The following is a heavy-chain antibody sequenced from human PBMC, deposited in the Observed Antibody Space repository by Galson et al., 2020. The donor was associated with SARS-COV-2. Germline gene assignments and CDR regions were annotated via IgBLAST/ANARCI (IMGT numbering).Heavy chain of an antibody. CDR3: ARSYSYGYGGFYGY. CDR1: GYTFTSYD. CDR2: MNPNSGNT. V-gene: IGHV1-8*01. J-gene: IGHJ4*02. Sequence: ASVKVSCKASGYTFTSYDINWVRQATGQGLEWMGWMNPNSGNTGYAQKFQGRVTMTRNTSISTAYMELSSLRSEDTAVYYCARSYSYGYGGFYGYWGQGTLVTVSS. D-gene: IGHD5-18*01.